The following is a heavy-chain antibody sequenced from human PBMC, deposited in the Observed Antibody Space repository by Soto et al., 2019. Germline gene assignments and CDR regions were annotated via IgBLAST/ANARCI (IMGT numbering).Heavy chain of an antibody. Sequence: QVQLVESGGDVVQPGRSLRLSCAASGFTFSSYAMYWVRQAPGKGLEWEAVISYDGNNKYYADTVKGRFTISRDNSKNTLYLQMSSLRAEDTAVYYCARAGCDGGSCYTLVGLRYGMDVWGQGTTVTVSS. J-gene: IGHJ6*02. V-gene: IGHV3-30-3*01. CDR3: ARAGCDGGSCYTLVGLRYGMDV. CDR1: GFTFSSYA. D-gene: IGHD2-15*01. CDR2: ISYDGNNK.